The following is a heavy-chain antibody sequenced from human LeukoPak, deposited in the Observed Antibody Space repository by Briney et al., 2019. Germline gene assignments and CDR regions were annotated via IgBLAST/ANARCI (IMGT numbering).Heavy chain of an antibody. CDR3: ARVCLTCWTGYYYYMDV. D-gene: IGHD3/OR15-3a*01. V-gene: IGHV1-2*02. Sequence: ASVKVSCKASGYTFTGYYMHWVRQAPGQGLEWMGWINPNSGGTNSAQKFQGRVTMTRDTSISTAYMELSSLRSEDTAVYYCARVCLTCWTGYYYYMDVWGKGTTVTVSS. CDR2: INPNSGGT. CDR1: GYTFTGYY. J-gene: IGHJ6*03.